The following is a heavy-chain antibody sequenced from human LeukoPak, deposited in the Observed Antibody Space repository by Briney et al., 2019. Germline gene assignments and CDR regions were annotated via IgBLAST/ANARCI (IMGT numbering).Heavy chain of an antibody. CDR2: IWYDGSNK. V-gene: IGHV3-33*06. J-gene: IGHJ4*02. CDR3: AKEGGWHSSSLYFDD. Sequence: GGSLRLSCAASGFTFSSYGMHWVRQAPGKGLEWVAVIWYDGSNKYYADSVKGRFTISRDNSKNTLYLQMNSLRAEDTAVYYCAKEGGWHSSSLYFDDWGQGTLVTVSS. D-gene: IGHD6-13*01. CDR1: GFTFSSYG.